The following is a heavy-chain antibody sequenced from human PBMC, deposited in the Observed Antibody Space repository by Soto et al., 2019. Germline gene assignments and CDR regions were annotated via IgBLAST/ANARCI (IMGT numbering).Heavy chain of an antibody. Sequence: QVQLVQSGAEVKKPGASVKVSCKASGGSFSSYAISWVRQAPGQGLEWMGGIIPIVGTGNYAQNFQGRVTITADESTSTAYMQLSSLRSEDTAMYYCARELRAAGRPGMDVWGKGTTVTVSS. V-gene: IGHV1-69*01. CDR3: ARELRAAGRPGMDV. D-gene: IGHD6-13*01. CDR2: IIPIVGTG. J-gene: IGHJ6*04. CDR1: GGSFSSYA.